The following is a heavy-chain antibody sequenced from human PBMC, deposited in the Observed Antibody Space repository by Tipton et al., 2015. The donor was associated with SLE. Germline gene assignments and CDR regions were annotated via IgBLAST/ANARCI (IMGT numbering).Heavy chain of an antibody. CDR1: GGSISRGPYY. CDR3: ARVKDYHLWVDP. D-gene: IGHD4-11*01. J-gene: IGHJ5*02. Sequence: TLSLTCIVSGGSISRGPYYWSWIRQHPGKGLEWIGYIYFTWRTYYNPSLKSRLTISLDTSKNPFSLKMSSVTAAATAAYYCARVKDYHLWVDPWGQGTLVTVSS. CDR2: IYFTWRT. V-gene: IGHV4-31*03.